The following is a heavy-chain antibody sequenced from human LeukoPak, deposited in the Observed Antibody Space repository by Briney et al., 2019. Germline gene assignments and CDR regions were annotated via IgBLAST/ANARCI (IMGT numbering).Heavy chain of an antibody. D-gene: IGHD6-19*01. CDR2: IYYSGST. Sequence: PSGTLSLTCTVSGGSISSSSYYWGWIRQPPGKGLEWIGSIYYSGSTYYNPSLKSRVTISVDTSKNQFSLKLSSVTAADTAVYYCARLNSLGYSSGWYPDYWGQGTLVTVSS. V-gene: IGHV4-39*01. CDR3: ARLNSLGYSSGWYPDY. CDR1: GGSISSSSYY. J-gene: IGHJ4*02.